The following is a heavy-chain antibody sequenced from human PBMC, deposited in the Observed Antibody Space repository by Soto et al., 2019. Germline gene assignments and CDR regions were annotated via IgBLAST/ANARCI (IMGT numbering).Heavy chain of an antibody. CDR1: GFTFSTYS. CDR2: ISSSSTYI. D-gene: IGHD6-19*01. J-gene: IGHJ4*02. V-gene: IGHV3-21*01. Sequence: GGSLRLSCAASGFTFSTYSMNWVRQAPGKGLEWVSYISSSSTYIYYADSVKGRFTISRDNAKNSLYLQMNSLRAEDTAVYYCLIAVAGSFAPDYWGQGTLVTVSS. CDR3: LIAVAGSFAPDY.